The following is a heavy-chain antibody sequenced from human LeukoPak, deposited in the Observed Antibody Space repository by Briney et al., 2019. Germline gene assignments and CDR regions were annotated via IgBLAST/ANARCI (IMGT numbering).Heavy chain of an antibody. J-gene: IGHJ4*02. D-gene: IGHD5-24*01. CDR1: GFTFSDYY. CDR2: ISSSSSYT. CDR3: ARGSMRMATAGLADY. V-gene: IGHV3-11*05. Sequence: GGSLRLSCEASGFTFSDYYMNWIRQAPGNRLELVSYISSSSSYTNYADSVKGRFTISRDNPKNSLYLQMNSLRAEDTAVYYCARGSMRMATAGLADYWGQGTLVTVSS.